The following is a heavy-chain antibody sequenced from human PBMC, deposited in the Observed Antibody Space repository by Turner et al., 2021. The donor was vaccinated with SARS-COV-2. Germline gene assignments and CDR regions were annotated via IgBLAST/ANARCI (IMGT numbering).Heavy chain of an antibody. V-gene: IGHV1-8*01. J-gene: IGHJ4*02. D-gene: IGHD2-8*02. Sequence: QVQLVQSGAEVKKPGASVKVSCKASGYTFTNYDINWVRQATGQGLEWMGWMNPNSGSTGYAQKFPGRVTMTRDTSISTAYMELSSLRSEDTAVYYCASSLPAPGGVPGRLNYWGQGALVTVSS. CDR3: ASSLPAPGGVPGRLNY. CDR1: GYTFTNYD. CDR2: MNPNSGST.